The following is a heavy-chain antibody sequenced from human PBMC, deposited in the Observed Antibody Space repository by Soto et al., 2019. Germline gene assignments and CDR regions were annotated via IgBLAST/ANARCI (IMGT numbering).Heavy chain of an antibody. Sequence: QVKLQESGPGLVKPSQTLSLTCTVSGGSISSGDVYWSWIRQAPGKGLEWIGYIYRSGSTKYNPSLKSRLTISADTSKNQFSLDLSSVTAADTPVYYCARRPYFAGSGSLDYFDYWGQGTLVTVSS. CDR1: GGSISSGDVY. CDR2: IYRSGST. CDR3: ARRPYFAGSGSLDYFDY. V-gene: IGHV4-30-4*01. D-gene: IGHD3-10*01. J-gene: IGHJ4*02.